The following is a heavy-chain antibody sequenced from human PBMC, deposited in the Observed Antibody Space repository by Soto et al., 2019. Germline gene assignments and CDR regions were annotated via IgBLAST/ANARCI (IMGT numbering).Heavy chain of an antibody. D-gene: IGHD6-19*01. CDR1: GFTFTTYW. Sequence: PGGSLRLSCAASGFTFTTYWMSWVRQTPVKGLEWLANIKEDGSEAFYVDSVKGRFTISRDNAKNSLFLQMNSLRAEDTALYYCASLYTRCTAYCNGWLPFQYWGQGTLVTVSS. CDR2: IKEDGSEA. V-gene: IGHV3-7*01. J-gene: IGHJ4*01. CDR3: ASLYTRCTAYCNGWLPFQY.